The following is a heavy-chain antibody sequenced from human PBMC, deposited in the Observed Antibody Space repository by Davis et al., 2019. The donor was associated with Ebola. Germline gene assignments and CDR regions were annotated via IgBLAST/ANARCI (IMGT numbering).Heavy chain of an antibody. V-gene: IGHV4-61*01. CDR1: GGSVSSGSYY. CDR3: ARDLRLYYYGMDV. J-gene: IGHJ6*02. D-gene: IGHD4-11*01. CDR2: IYYSGST. Sequence: SETLSLTCTVSGGSVSSGSYYWSWIRQPPGKGLEWIGYIYYSGSTNYNPSLKSRVTISVDTSKNQFSLKLSSVTAADTAVYYCARDLRLYYYGMDVWGQGTTVTVSS.